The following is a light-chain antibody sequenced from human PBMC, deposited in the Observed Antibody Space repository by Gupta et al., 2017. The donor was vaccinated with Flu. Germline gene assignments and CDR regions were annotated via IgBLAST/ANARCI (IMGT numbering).Light chain of an antibody. CDR1: SSNIGAGYD. CDR2: GSA. Sequence: QSVLTQPPAVSAAPGQRVTISCTGSSSNIGAGYDVHWYQQLPGTAPNVLIFGSANRPSGVPDRFSASNSGTSASLAITGLQAEDEADYYCQSSDTSVSGWVFGGGTKVTAL. V-gene: IGLV1-40*01. J-gene: IGLJ3*02. CDR3: QSSDTSVSGWV.